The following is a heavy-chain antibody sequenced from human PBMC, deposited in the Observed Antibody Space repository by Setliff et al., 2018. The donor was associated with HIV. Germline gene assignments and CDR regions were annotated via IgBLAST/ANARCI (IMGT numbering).Heavy chain of an antibody. V-gene: IGHV4-59*02. CDR2: MYSSGNS. D-gene: IGHD3-10*01. J-gene: IGHJ4*02. CDR1: GDSVSGYY. CDR3: ARDLAWPGYFDY. Sequence: SETLSLTCGVSGDSVSGYYWIWIRQSPGKGLEWIGYMYSSGNSNYNPSLKSRVTMSVDTSKNQFSLKLSSVTAADTAVYYCARDLAWPGYFDYWGQGTLVTVSS.